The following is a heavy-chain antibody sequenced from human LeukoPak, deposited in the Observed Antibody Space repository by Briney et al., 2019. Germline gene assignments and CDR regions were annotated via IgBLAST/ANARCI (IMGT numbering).Heavy chain of an antibody. D-gene: IGHD2-2*01. V-gene: IGHV1-2*02. CDR3: ANYCSSTSCLGWFDP. J-gene: IGHJ5*02. Sequence: GASVKVSCKASGYTFTGYYMHWVRQAPGQGLEWMGWINPNSGGTNYAQKFQGRVTMTRDTSISTAYMELSRLRSDDTAVYYCANYCSSTSCLGWFDPWGQGTLVTVSS. CDR1: GYTFTGYY. CDR2: INPNSGGT.